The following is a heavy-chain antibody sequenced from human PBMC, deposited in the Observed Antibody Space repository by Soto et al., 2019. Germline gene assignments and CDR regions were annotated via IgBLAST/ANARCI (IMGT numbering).Heavy chain of an antibody. CDR2: ISGSGDTP. V-gene: IGHV3-23*01. D-gene: IGHD6-19*01. Sequence: EVQLLESGGGLVQPGGSLGLSCAASGFTFSNYAISWVRQAPGEGLEWVSIISGSGDTPYYADSVKGRFTISRDNSRNTLYLQMNSLRAGDSAKYYCAKEGTSGLYYFDYWGPGTLVTVSS. J-gene: IGHJ4*02. CDR1: GFTFSNYA. CDR3: AKEGTSGLYYFDY.